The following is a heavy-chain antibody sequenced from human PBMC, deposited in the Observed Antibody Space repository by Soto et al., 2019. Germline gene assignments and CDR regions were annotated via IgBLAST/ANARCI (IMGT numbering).Heavy chain of an antibody. J-gene: IGHJ6*02. CDR3: ARDQHPISCSGGMCSTPYFYAIEV. D-gene: IGHD2-15*01. Sequence: ASVKVSCKASGYTLTGYYMHWVRQAPGQGLEWMGGINPNSGATTYAQKFQGRVTMTRDTSIRTVYMELSGLKSDDTAVYYWARDQHPISCSGGMCSTPYFYAIEVSGHRTTV. CDR1: GYTLTGYY. V-gene: IGHV1-2*02. CDR2: INPNSGAT.